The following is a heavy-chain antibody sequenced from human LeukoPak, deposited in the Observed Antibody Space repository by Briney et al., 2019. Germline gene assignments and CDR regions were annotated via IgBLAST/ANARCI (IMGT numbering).Heavy chain of an antibody. CDR1: GYTFTSYG. Sequence: GASVKVSCKASGYTFTSYGISWVRQAPGQGLEWMGWISAYNGNTNYAQKLQGRVTMTTDTSTSTAYMELRSLRSDDTAVYYCARAILGYSSSWYGPSYMDVWGKGTTVTVSS. CDR2: ISAYNGNT. CDR3: ARAILGYSSSWYGPSYMDV. D-gene: IGHD6-13*01. V-gene: IGHV1-18*01. J-gene: IGHJ6*03.